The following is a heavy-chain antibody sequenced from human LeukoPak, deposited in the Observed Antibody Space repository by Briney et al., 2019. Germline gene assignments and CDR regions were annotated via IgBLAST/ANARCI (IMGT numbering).Heavy chain of an antibody. V-gene: IGHV4-61*02. CDR2: IYTSGST. CDR1: GGSISSGSYY. Sequence: SETLSLTCTVSGGSISSGSYYWSWIRQPAGKGLEWIGRIYTSGSTNYNPSLKSRVTISVDTSKNQFSLKLSSVTAADTAVYYCARVAQYLVGASSTAFFEYWGQGTLVTVSS. CDR3: ARVAQYLVGASSTAFFEY. D-gene: IGHD1-26*01. J-gene: IGHJ4*02.